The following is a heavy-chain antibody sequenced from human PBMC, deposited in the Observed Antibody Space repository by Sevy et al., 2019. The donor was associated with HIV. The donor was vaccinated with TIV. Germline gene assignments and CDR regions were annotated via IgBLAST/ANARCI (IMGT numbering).Heavy chain of an antibody. J-gene: IGHJ6*02. CDR2: INPETGGT. CDR1: GYNFTGYY. D-gene: IGHD3-10*01. V-gene: IGHV1-2*06. Sequence: GASVKVSCKSSGYNFTGYYLHWVRQAPGQGPEWMGRINPETGGTKYAQTFQGRVTMSRDTSITTVFMELSGLRSDDTAVYYCAKDIGDPEFPEVITGYYYGLAVWGQGTSVTVSS. CDR3: AKDIGDPEFPEVITGYYYGLAV.